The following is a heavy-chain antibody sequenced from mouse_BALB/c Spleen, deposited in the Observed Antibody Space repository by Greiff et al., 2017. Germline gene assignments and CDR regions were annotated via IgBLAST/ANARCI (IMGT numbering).Heavy chain of an antibody. J-gene: IGHJ1*01. D-gene: IGHD2-14*01. CDR2: ISSGGSYT. V-gene: IGHV5-6*01. CDR3: ARQGYRYDEEYFDV. Sequence: EVKLMESGGDLVKPGGSLKLSCAASGFTFSSYGMSWVRQTPDKRLEWVATISSGGSYTYYPDSVKGRFTISRDNAKNTLYLQMSSLKSEDTAMYYCARQGYRYDEEYFDVWGAGTTVTVSS. CDR1: GFTFSSYG.